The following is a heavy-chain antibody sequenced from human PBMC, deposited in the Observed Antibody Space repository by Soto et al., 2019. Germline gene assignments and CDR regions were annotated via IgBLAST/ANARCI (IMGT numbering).Heavy chain of an antibody. D-gene: IGHD6-13*01. V-gene: IGHV4-59*01. CDR3: ARGGIAAAGLFDY. CDR1: GGSISSYY. J-gene: IGHJ4*02. CDR2: IYYSGST. Sequence: PSETLSLTCTVSGGSISSYYWSWIRQPPGKGLEWIGYIYYSGSTNYNPSLKSRVTISVDTSKNQFSLKLSSVTAADTAVYYCARGGIAAAGLFDYWGQGTLVTVSS.